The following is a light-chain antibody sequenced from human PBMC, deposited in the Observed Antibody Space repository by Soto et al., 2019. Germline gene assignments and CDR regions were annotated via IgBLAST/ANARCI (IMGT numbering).Light chain of an antibody. CDR1: QSLLHSDGKTY. J-gene: IGKJ4*01. CDR2: EVS. Sequence: TQTPLSLSVTHGQPVSISCTSSQSLLHSDGKTYLDWYXQKQGQPPHXLIYEVSNRFSGVPDRFSGSGSGTDLTMTISRVQPEDFAVYYCMQSIQLPLTFGEGTKVDI. CDR3: MQSIQLPLT. V-gene: IGKV2D-29*01.